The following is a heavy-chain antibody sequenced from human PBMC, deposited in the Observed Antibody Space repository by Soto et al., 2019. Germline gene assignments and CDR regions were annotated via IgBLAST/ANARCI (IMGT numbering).Heavy chain of an antibody. CDR2: ISGGGSYI. CDR1: GFTFSDEN. Sequence: PGGSLRLSCSASGFTFSDENMSWVRQVPGKGLEWVSGISGGGSYIFYADSVQGRFSISRDNPKNSLFLEMNSLRVEDTAVYYCAREELPIYYYGMDVWGQGTTVTVSS. J-gene: IGHJ6*02. D-gene: IGHD1-7*01. CDR3: AREELPIYYYGMDV. V-gene: IGHV3-21*06.